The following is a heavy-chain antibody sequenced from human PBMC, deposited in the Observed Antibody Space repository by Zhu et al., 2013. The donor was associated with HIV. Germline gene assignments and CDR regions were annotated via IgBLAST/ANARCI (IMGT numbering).Heavy chain of an antibody. V-gene: IGHV1-69*01. D-gene: IGHD1-20*01. CDR2: IIPIFGTA. CDR1: GGTFSSYA. Sequence: QVQLVQSGAEVKKPGSSVKVSCKASGGTFSSYAISWVRQAPGQGLEWMGGIIPIFGTANYAQKFQGRVTITADESTSTAYMELSSLRSEDTAVYYCARSYLITGTPSTNYGMDVWGQGTTVTVSS. J-gene: IGHJ6*02. CDR3: ARSYLITGTPSTNYGMDV.